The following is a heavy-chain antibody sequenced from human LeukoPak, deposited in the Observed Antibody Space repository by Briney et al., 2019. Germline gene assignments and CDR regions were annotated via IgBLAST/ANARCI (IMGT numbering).Heavy chain of an antibody. V-gene: IGHV3-21*01. CDR2: ISSSSSYI. CDR3: ARDGGTTGTDYYGMDV. D-gene: IGHD1-1*01. Sequence: GGSLRLSCAASGFTFSSYSMNWVRQAPGKGLEWVSSISSSSSYIYYADSVKGRFTISRDNAKNSLYLQTNSLRAEDTAVYYCARDGGTTGTDYYGMDVWGQGTTVTVSS. J-gene: IGHJ6*02. CDR1: GFTFSSYS.